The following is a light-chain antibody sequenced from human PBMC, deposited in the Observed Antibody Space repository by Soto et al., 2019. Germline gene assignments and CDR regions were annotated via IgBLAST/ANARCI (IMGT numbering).Light chain of an antibody. V-gene: IGKV3-20*01. CDR1: QTVNSAY. Sequence: EIVLTQSPGTLSLSPGERATLSCRASQTVNSAYLAWYQQKPGQARRLLIYGASSRATGIPDRFSGSGSGTDFTLTITRLEPEDFAVYYCQQYGSSPLTFGGGTKVEIK. J-gene: IGKJ4*01. CDR3: QQYGSSPLT. CDR2: GAS.